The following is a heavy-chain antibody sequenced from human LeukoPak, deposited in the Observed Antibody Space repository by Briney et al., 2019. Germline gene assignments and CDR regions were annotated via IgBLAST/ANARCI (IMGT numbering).Heavy chain of an antibody. D-gene: IGHD3-22*01. Sequence: TGGSLRLSCAASGFTFSSYGMHWVRQAPGKGLEWVAFIRYDGSNKYYADSVKGRFTISRDNSKNTLYLQMNSLRAEDTAVYYCAKGPYADYYDSSGDDAFDIWGQGTMVTVSS. J-gene: IGHJ3*02. CDR3: AKGPYADYYDSSGDDAFDI. CDR1: GFTFSSYG. CDR2: IRYDGSNK. V-gene: IGHV3-30*02.